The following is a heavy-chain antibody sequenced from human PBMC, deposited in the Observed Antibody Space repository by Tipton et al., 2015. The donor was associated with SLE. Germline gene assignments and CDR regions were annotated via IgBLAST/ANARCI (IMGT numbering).Heavy chain of an antibody. Sequence: SLRLSCAASGFTFSSYAMHWVRQAPGKGLEWVAVISYGGSNKYYADSVKGRFTISRDNSKNTLYLQMNSLRAEDTAVYYCARGVGTGIYYYYMDVWGKGTTVTVSS. CDR3: ARGVGTGIYYYYMDV. CDR2: ISYGGSNK. CDR1: GFTFSSYA. D-gene: IGHD1-14*01. V-gene: IGHV3-30*04. J-gene: IGHJ6*03.